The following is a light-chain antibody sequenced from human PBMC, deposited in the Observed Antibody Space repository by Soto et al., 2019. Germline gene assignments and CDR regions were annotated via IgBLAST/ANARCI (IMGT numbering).Light chain of an antibody. CDR2: DAS. CDR1: QSVGSK. Sequence: EIVLPQSPGTLSLSPGERATLSCMASQSVGSKLAWYQQRPGQAPRLIIYDASNRATGIPARFSGSGSGTECSLTISSLQSEDFAVYSCQQYGDWPGAFGGGTKVDIK. J-gene: IGKJ4*01. CDR3: QQYGDWPGA. V-gene: IGKV3D-15*01.